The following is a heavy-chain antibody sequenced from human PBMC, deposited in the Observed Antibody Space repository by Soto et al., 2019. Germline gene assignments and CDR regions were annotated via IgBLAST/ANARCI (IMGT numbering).Heavy chain of an antibody. J-gene: IGHJ4*02. CDR1: GFTFSNYG. CDR3: ARDRGSDDPIDY. CDR2: VWHDGKTK. D-gene: IGHD3-10*01. V-gene: IGHV3-33*01. Sequence: QVQLVESGGGVVQPERSLRLSCAASGFTFSNYGMHWVRQAPGKGLEWVAVVWHDGKTKYYADSVEGRFTISRDNSRNTLFLQMNSLRAEDTAVYHCARDRGSDDPIDYWGQGTLVTVSS.